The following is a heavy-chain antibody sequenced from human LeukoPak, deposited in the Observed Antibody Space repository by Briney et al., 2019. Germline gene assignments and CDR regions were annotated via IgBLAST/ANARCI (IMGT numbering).Heavy chain of an antibody. Sequence: LTGGSLRLSCAASGFTFSSYSMNWVRQAPGKGLEWVSYISSSGSTIYYADSVKGRFTISRDNAKNSLYLQMNSLRAEDTAVYYCARWYYDTSDYWGQGTLVTVSS. D-gene: IGHD3-22*01. J-gene: IGHJ4*02. CDR3: ARWYYDTSDY. CDR1: GFTFSSYS. V-gene: IGHV3-48*04. CDR2: ISSSGSTI.